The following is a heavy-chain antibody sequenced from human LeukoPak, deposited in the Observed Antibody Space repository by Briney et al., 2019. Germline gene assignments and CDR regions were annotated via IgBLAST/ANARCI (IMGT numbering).Heavy chain of an antibody. CDR2: IYYSGST. Sequence: PSETLSLTCTVSGGSISSYYWSWIRQTPGKGLEWMGYIYYSGSTNYNPSLKSRLTISVDTSKNQFSLKLSSVTAADTAVYYCAREGVVGRKNYGMDVWGQGTTVTVSS. CDR3: AREGVVGRKNYGMDV. D-gene: IGHD1-26*01. V-gene: IGHV4-59*01. CDR1: GGSISSYY. J-gene: IGHJ6*02.